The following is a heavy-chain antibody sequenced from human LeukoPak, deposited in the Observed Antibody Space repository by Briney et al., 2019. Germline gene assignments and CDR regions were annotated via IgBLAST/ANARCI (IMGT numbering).Heavy chain of an antibody. CDR2: IYHSGST. D-gene: IGHD3-3*01. CDR3: AREATIFGVANGWFDP. CDR1: GGSISSGGYY. J-gene: IGHJ5*02. V-gene: IGHV4-30-2*01. Sequence: PSQTLSLTCTVSGGSISSGGYYWSWIRQPPGKGLEWIGYIYHSGSTYYNPSLKSRVTISVDRSKNQFSLKLSSVTAADTAVYYCAREATIFGVANGWFDPWGQGTLVTVSS.